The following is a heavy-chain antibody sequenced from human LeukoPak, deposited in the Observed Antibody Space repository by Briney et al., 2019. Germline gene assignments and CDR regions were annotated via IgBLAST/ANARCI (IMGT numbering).Heavy chain of an antibody. CDR1: GFTFSSYW. CDR2: IKQDGSEK. Sequence: GGSLRLSCAASGFTFSSYWMSWVRQAPGKGLEWVANIKQDGSEKYYVDSVKGRFTISRDNAKNSLYLQMNSLRAEDTAVYYCARVGYDSSGLAASDIWGQGTMVTVSS. V-gene: IGHV3-7*01. J-gene: IGHJ3*02. CDR3: ARVGYDSSGLAASDI. D-gene: IGHD3-22*01.